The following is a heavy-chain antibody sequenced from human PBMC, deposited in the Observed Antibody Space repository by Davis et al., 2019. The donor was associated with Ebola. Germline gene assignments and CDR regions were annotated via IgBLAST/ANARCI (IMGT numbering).Heavy chain of an antibody. CDR1: GFTFTSSA. CDR3: ATFYYDSSGYYFKFDY. J-gene: IGHJ4*02. CDR2: IVVGSGNT. V-gene: IGHV1-58*01. Sequence: SVKVSCKASGFTFTSSAVQWVRQARGQRLEWIGWIVVGSGNTNYAQKFQERVTITRDMSTSTAYMELSSLRSEDTAVYYCATFYYDSSGYYFKFDYWGQGTLVTVSS. D-gene: IGHD3-22*01.